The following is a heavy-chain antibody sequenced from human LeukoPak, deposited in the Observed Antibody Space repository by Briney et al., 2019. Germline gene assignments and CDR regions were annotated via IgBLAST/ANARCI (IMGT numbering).Heavy chain of an antibody. Sequence: GESLRLSCAASGFSFSSYSMNWVRQAPGKGLEWVSSINSSSSYIYYADSVKGRFTISRDNAKNTLYLQMNSLRAEDTAVYYCARRDSSGMLGGSIDYWGQGTLVTVSS. V-gene: IGHV3-21*01. CDR2: INSSSSYI. CDR3: ARRDSSGMLGGSIDY. J-gene: IGHJ4*02. CDR1: GFSFSSYS. D-gene: IGHD3-22*01.